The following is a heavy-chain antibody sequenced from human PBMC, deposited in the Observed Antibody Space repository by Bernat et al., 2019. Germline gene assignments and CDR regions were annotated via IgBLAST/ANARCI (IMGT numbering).Heavy chain of an antibody. CDR3: ARGGVTFGGVIAQ. J-gene: IGHJ4*02. V-gene: IGHV3-74*01. Sequence: EVQLVESGGGLVQPGGSLRLSCAASGFTFNTLWMYLVRQAPGKGLVWVSRINSDGSYTTYADSVKGRFTISRDNAKNTLYLQMNSLRAEDTAVYYCARGGVTFGGVIAQWGQGTLVTVSS. CDR2: INSDGSYT. D-gene: IGHD3-16*02. CDR1: GFTFNTLW.